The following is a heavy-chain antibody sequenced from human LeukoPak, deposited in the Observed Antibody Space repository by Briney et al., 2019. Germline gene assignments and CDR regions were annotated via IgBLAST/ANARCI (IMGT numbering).Heavy chain of an antibody. CDR3: AKTQGYYDA. D-gene: IGHD2-15*01. CDR2: IYGSDDKT. CDR1: GFTFSNYA. J-gene: IGHJ5*02. Sequence: GGSLGLSCVASGFTFSNYAMSWVRQAPGKGLELVSGIYGSDDKTVYGDAVKGRFTISRDNSKNTLYLQMNSLRADDTAVYYCAKTQGYYDAWGQGALVTVSS. V-gene: IGHV3-23*01.